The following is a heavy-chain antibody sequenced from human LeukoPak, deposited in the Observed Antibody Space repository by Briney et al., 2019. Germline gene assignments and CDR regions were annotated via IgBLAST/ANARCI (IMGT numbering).Heavy chain of an antibody. CDR2: IWYDGSNK. CDR1: GFTFSSYG. J-gene: IGHJ4*02. CDR3: ARDGYSSSCFDY. V-gene: IGHV3-33*01. Sequence: GRALRLSCAASGFTFSSYGMHWVRQAPGKGLEWVAVIWYDGSNKYYADSVKGRFTISRDNSKNTLYLQMNSLRAEDTAVYYCARDGYSSSCFDYWGQGTLVTVSS. D-gene: IGHD6-6*01.